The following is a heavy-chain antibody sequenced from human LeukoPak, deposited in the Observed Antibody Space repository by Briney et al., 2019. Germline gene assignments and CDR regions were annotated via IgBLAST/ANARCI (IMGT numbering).Heavy chain of an antibody. J-gene: IGHJ4*02. Sequence: HPGGSLRLSCAASGFTFSNYAVNWVRQAPGKGLEWVSTITGSGGSTFYADSVKGRFTISRDNSMDTLYLQMSSLRAEDTAVYYCAKDRGRYYDSSGYYWGYYFDSWGQGILVTVST. CDR1: GFTFSNYA. D-gene: IGHD3-22*01. CDR3: AKDRGRYYDSSGYYWGYYFDS. CDR2: ITGSGGST. V-gene: IGHV3-23*01.